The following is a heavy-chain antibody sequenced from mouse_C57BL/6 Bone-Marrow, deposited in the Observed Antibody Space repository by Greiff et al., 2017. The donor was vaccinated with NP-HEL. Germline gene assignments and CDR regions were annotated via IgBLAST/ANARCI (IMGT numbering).Heavy chain of an antibody. J-gene: IGHJ4*01. CDR1: GFSFNTYA. D-gene: IGHD1-1*01. V-gene: IGHV10-1*01. Sequence: EVLLVESGGGLVQPKGSLKLSCAASGFSFNTYAMNWVRQAPGKGLEWVARIRRKSNNYATYYADSGKDRFTISRDDSESMHYLQMNNLKTENTAMYYCVGGITTVVEDYAMDYWGQGTSVTVSS. CDR3: VGGITTVVEDYAMDY. CDR2: IRRKSNNYAT.